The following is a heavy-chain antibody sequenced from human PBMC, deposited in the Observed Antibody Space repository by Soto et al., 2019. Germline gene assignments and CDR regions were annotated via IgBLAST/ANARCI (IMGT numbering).Heavy chain of an antibody. V-gene: IGHV1-18*01. CDR2: IATYNNNK. Sequence: HLVQSGPEVKRPGASITVSCKTSGDTFANFGLSWVRQAPGQGLEWMGWIATYNNNKNYAQKFQVMLTLTTDTSTRTAYMELESLGYDDTAVYYSARVVRGVVNRFDPWGQGTLVTVSS. CDR3: ARVVRGVVNRFDP. D-gene: IGHD3-10*01. CDR1: GDTFANFG. J-gene: IGHJ5*02.